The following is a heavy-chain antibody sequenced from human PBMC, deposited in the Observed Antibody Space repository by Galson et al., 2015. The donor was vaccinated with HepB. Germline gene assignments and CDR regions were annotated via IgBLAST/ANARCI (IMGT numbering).Heavy chain of an antibody. CDR3: ARSERGGDCYTGHFDY. CDR1: GYTFTRYY. CDR2: IKPSGGST. V-gene: IGHV1-46*01. Sequence: SVKVSCKASGYTFTRYYMHWVRQAPGQGLEWMGIIKPSGGSTGYAQRFQGRVSLTRDTSTSTVYMEPSSLRSEDTAVYFCARSERGGDCYTGHFDYWGQGTLVTVSS. J-gene: IGHJ4*02. D-gene: IGHD2-21*02.